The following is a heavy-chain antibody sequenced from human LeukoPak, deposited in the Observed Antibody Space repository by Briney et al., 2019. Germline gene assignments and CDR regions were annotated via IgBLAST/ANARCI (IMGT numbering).Heavy chain of an antibody. D-gene: IGHD1-26*01. V-gene: IGHV1-69*13. J-gene: IGHJ4*02. Sequence: ASVRVSCKASGGTFTIYAISWVRQATGQGLEWMGGIIPIFGTANYAQKFQGRVTITADESTSTAYMELSSLRSEDTAVYYCARDLSGSYADYWGQGTLVTVSS. CDR2: IIPIFGTA. CDR3: ARDLSGSYADY. CDR1: GGTFTIYA.